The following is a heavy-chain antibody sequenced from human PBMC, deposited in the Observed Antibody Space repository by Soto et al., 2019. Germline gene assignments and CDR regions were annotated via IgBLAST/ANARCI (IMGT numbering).Heavy chain of an antibody. CDR2: INHSGNT. V-gene: IGHV4-34*01. D-gene: IGHD3-10*01. CDR1: GGSFSGYY. Sequence: SETLSLTCAVYGGSFSGYYWSWIRQPPGKGLEWIGEINHSGNTNYNPSLKSRVTISVDTSKNQFSLKLNSMTAADTAVYYCARHNHGSGNTYFDYWGKEPLITFSS. CDR3: ARHNHGSGNTYFDY. J-gene: IGHJ4*02.